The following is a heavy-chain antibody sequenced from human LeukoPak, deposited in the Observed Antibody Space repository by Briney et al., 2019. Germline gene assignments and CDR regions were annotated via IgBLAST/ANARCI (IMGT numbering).Heavy chain of an antibody. J-gene: IGHJ6*02. V-gene: IGHV3-7*01. CDR1: GFIFKDFY. CDR3: ARSVGAGNNYFYYGMDV. Sequence: GASLRLSCEASGFIFKDFYMTWVRQAPGTGLEWVATINQDGSAEYYVDSAKGRFTMSRDNAKNSVFLQMDSLRAEETAVYYCARSVGAGNNYFYYGMDVWGQGTTVTVSS. D-gene: IGHD1-26*01. CDR2: INQDGSAE.